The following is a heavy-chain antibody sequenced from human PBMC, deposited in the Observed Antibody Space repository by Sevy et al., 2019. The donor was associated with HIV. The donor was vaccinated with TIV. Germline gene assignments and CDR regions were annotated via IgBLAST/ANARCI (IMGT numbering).Heavy chain of an antibody. D-gene: IGHD4-17*01. CDR2: IKSKTDGGTT. CDR1: GFTFSNAW. J-gene: IGHJ6*02. CDR3: TTLTVTTDYGVDV. V-gene: IGHV3-15*01. Sequence: GGSLRLSCAASGFTFSNAWMSWVRQAPGKGLEWVGRIKSKTDGGTTDYAAPMKGRFTISRDDSNSTLYLQMNSLKTVDTAVYYCTTLTVTTDYGVDVWGQGTTVTVSS.